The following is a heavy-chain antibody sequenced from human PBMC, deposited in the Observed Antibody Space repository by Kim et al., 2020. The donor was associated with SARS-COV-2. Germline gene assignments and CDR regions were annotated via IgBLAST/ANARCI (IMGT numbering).Heavy chain of an antibody. D-gene: IGHD5-12*01. CDR3: ARVRGGGDSGYDPFDY. CDR1: GYSFTSYW. Sequence: GESLKISCKGSGYSFTSYWISWGRQMPGKGLEWMGRIDPSDSYTNYSPSFQGHVTISADKSISTAYLQWSSLKASDTAMYYCARVRGGGDSGYDPFDYWGQGTLVTVSS. CDR2: IDPSDSYT. V-gene: IGHV5-10-1*01. J-gene: IGHJ4*02.